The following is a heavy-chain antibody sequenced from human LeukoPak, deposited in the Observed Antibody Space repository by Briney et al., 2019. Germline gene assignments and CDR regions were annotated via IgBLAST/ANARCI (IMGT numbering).Heavy chain of an antibody. CDR3: ARSTYGDY. V-gene: IGHV4-31*03. D-gene: IGHD5/OR15-5a*01. Sequence: PSETLSRKCTVSSCSISSGGYYWSSVRQHPGKGLEWIGYIYYSGSTYYNPSLKSRVTISVDTSKNQFSLKLSSVTAADSAVYFCARSTYGDYWGQGTLVTVSS. CDR1: SCSISSGGYY. J-gene: IGHJ4*02. CDR2: IYYSGST.